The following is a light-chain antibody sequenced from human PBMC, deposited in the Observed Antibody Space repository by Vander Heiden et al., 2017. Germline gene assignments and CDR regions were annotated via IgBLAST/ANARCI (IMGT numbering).Light chain of an antibody. CDR1: QSISNSF. CDR2: DAS. J-gene: IGKJ1*01. Sequence: EIVMTQSPATLSMSPGQGATLYCRASQSISNSFLAWYQQKPGQAPRLLMYDASTRATGIPNRFSGSGSGTDFTLTISSLQSEDFAVYYCLQYNNWPRTFGQGTKVEIK. V-gene: IGKV3D-15*01. CDR3: LQYNNWPRT.